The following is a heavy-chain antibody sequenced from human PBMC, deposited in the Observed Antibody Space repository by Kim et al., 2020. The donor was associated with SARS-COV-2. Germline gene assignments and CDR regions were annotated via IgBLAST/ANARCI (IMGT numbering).Heavy chain of an antibody. CDR3: ARQEYSSSSGLRFDP. CDR1: GGSISSSSYY. D-gene: IGHD6-6*01. CDR2: IYYSGST. Sequence: SETLSLTCTVSGGSISSSSYYWGWIRQPPGKGLEWIGSIYYSGSTYYNPSLKSRVTISVDTSKNQFSLKLSSVTAADTAVYYCARQEYSSSSGLRFDPWGQGTLVTVSS. V-gene: IGHV4-39*01. J-gene: IGHJ5*02.